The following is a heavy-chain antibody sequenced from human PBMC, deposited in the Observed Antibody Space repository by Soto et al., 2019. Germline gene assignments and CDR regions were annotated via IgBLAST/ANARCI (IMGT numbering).Heavy chain of an antibody. CDR2: ISYDGSNK. V-gene: IGHV3-30*18. CDR3: VKDRGQALWLWGISGMDV. CDR1: GFTFSSYG. D-gene: IGHD3-16*01. Sequence: GGSLRLSCAASGFTFSSYGIHWVRQAPGKGLEWVAVISYDGSNKYYGESVKGRFTVSRDSSKNTLYLQMNSLRVEDTAVYYCVKDRGQALWLWGISGMDVWGQGTTVTVSS. J-gene: IGHJ6*02.